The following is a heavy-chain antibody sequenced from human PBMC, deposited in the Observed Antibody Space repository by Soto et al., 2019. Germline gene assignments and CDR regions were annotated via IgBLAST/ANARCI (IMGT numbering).Heavy chain of an antibody. CDR2: ISGSGGST. CDR3: ANRNRDYSMDV. V-gene: IGHV3-23*01. J-gene: IGHJ6*02. Sequence: MSWVRQRPGKGLEWFSGISGSGGSTYYADSVKDRFTISRDNSMSTLYLQMNSLRTEDTALYYCANRNRDYSMDVWGQGTTVTVSS. D-gene: IGHD3-16*02.